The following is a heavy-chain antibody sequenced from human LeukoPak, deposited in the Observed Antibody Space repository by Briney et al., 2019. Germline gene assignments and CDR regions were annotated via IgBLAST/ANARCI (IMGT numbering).Heavy chain of an antibody. J-gene: IGHJ5*02. V-gene: IGHV3-30*03. CDR1: GFTFRTYG. Sequence: GGSRRLSCAASGFTFRTYGMHWVRQAPAKGLEWVAVISYDGSNKYYADSVKGRFTISRDNSKNTLYLQMNSLIADDTAVYYCARGQKLASWGQGTLVTVSS. CDR3: ARGQKLAS. CDR2: ISYDGSNK. D-gene: IGHD6-13*01.